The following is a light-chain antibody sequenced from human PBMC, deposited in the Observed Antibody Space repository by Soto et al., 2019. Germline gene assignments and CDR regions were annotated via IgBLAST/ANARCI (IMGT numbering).Light chain of an antibody. Sequence: AIQVTQSPSSLSASVGDRVTITCRASQGIGNDLGWYQQKPGKAPKLLIYKASSLQSGVPSRFSGSGSGTEFTLTISSLQPDDFATYFCQQYSDYARTFGQGTKVEIK. J-gene: IGKJ1*01. CDR2: KAS. V-gene: IGKV1-6*01. CDR1: QGIGND. CDR3: QQYSDYART.